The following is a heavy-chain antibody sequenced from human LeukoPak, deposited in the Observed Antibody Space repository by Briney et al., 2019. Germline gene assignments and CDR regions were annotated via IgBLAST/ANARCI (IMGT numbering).Heavy chain of an antibody. V-gene: IGHV3-21*01. D-gene: IGHD3-22*01. CDR3: ARDWSTITMIVDHFDY. CDR1: GFTFSSYS. CDR2: ISSSSSYI. J-gene: IGHJ4*02. Sequence: GGSLRLSCAASGFTFSSYSMNWVRQAPGKGLEWVSSISSSSSYIYYADSVKGRFTISRDNAKNSLYLQMNSLRAEDTAVYYCARDWSTITMIVDHFDYWGQGTLVTVFS.